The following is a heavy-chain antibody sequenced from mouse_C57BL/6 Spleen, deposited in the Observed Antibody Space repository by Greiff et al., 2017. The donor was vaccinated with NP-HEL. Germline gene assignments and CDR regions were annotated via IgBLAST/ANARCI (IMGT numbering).Heavy chain of an antibody. Sequence: QVQLQQPGAELVRPGSSVKLSCKASGYTFTSYWMHWVKQRPIQGLEWIGNIDPSDSETHYNQKFKDKATLTVDKSSSTAYMQLSSLTSEDSAVYYCARREDSSGAWFAYWGQGTLVTVSA. CDR1: GYTFTSYW. CDR3: ARREDSSGAWFAY. V-gene: IGHV1-52*01. J-gene: IGHJ3*01. CDR2: IDPSDSET. D-gene: IGHD3-2*02.